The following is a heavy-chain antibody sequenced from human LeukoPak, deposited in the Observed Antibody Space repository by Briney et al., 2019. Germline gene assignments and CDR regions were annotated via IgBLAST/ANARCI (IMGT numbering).Heavy chain of an antibody. D-gene: IGHD6-19*01. V-gene: IGHV1-18*01. CDR3: ARNAPFSSGWYDEAFDI. CDR2: ISAYNGNT. Sequence: ASVKVSCKASGYTFTSYGISWVRQAPGQGLEWMGWISAYNGNTNYAQKLQGRVTMTTDTSTSTAYMELRSLRSDDTAVYYCARNAPFSSGWYDEAFDIWGQGTTVTVSS. J-gene: IGHJ3*02. CDR1: GYTFTSYG.